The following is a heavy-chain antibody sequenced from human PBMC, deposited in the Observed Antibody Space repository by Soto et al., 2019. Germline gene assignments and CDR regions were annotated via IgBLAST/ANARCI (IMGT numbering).Heavy chain of an antibody. CDR2: IYYSGST. V-gene: IGHV4-39*01. CDR3: ARDFKTGDLYCFDP. J-gene: IGHJ5*02. CDR1: GGSISSSSYY. D-gene: IGHD7-27*01. Sequence: NPSETLSLTCTVSGGSISSSSYYWGWIRQPPGKGLEWIGSIYYSGSTYYNPSLKSRVTISVDTSKNQFSLKLSSVTAADTAVYYCARDFKTGDLYCFDPWGQGTLVTVS.